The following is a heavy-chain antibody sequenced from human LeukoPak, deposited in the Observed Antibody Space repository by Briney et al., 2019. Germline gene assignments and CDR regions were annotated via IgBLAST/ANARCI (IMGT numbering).Heavy chain of an antibody. CDR1: AAPITSYY. Sequence: SETLSLTCTVSAAPITSYYWSWIRQPAGKGLEWIGRIYTSENTNYNPSLKSRVTMSLDTSKNQFSLKLSSVTAADTAVYYCARGASGSSHQFDYWGQGTLVTVSS. D-gene: IGHD1-26*01. J-gene: IGHJ4*02. CDR2: IYTSENT. CDR3: ARGASGSSHQFDY. V-gene: IGHV4-4*07.